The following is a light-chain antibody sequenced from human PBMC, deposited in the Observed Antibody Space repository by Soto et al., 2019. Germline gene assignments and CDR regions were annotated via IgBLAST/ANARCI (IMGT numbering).Light chain of an antibody. V-gene: IGKV3-20*01. CDR3: QQYDTSPWT. Sequence: EIVLTQSPGTLSLSPGDRATLSCRASQSVSSSYLAWYQHKPGQAPRLLIYGASSRAPGIPDRLSGSGSGTDFTLTISRLEPEDFAVYYCQQYDTSPWTFGQGTKVEIK. CDR1: QSVSSSY. J-gene: IGKJ1*01. CDR2: GAS.